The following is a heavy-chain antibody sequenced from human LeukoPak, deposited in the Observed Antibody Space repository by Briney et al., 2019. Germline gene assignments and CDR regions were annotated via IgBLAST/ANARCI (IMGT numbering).Heavy chain of an antibody. CDR2: IYYSGST. D-gene: IGHD4-17*01. J-gene: IGHJ6*02. CDR1: GGSISSGGYY. V-gene: IGHV4-31*03. Sequence: SETLSLTCTVSGGSISSGGYYWSWLRQHPGKGLGWIGYIYYSGSTYYNPSLKSRVTISVDTSKNQFSLKLSSVTAADTAVYYCTRAKMMGDYGDYGIHYGMDVWGQGTTVTVSS. CDR3: TRAKMMGDYGDYGIHYGMDV.